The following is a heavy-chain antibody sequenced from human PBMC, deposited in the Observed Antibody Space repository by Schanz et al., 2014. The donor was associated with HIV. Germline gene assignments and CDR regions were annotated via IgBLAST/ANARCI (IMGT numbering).Heavy chain of an antibody. J-gene: IGHJ4*02. Sequence: QVQLVESGGGVVQPGRSLRLSCAASGFTFSTYVMHWVRQAPGKGLEWEAIIWLDGSNKYYADSVRGRFTISRDNSKNTLYLQMNSLRAEDTAVYYCVRGLLFQGFFDSWGQGALVTVSS. V-gene: IGHV3-33*01. CDR3: VRGLLFQGFFDS. CDR1: GFTFSTYV. D-gene: IGHD3-10*01. CDR2: IWLDGSNK.